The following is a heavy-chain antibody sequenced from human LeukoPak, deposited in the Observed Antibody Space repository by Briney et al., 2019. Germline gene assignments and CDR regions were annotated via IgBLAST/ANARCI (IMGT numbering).Heavy chain of an antibody. J-gene: IGHJ3*02. D-gene: IGHD3-16*01. CDR1: GGSISSYY. CDR2: IYYSGST. CDR3: ARHRLSTRLLRGEYRPHYAFDI. V-gene: IGHV4-59*08. Sequence: PSETLSLTCTVSGGSISSYYWSWIRQPSGKGLEWIGYIYYSGSTNYNPSLKSRVTISVDTSKNQFSLKLSSVTAADTAVYYCARHRLSTRLLRGEYRPHYAFDIWGQGAMVTVSS.